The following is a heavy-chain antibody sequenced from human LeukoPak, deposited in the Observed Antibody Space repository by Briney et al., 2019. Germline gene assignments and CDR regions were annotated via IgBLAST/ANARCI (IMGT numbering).Heavy chain of an antibody. CDR1: GFTFSSYS. D-gene: IGHD2-2*01. V-gene: IGHV3-21*01. Sequence: GGSLRLSCAASGFTFSSYSMNWVRQAPGQGLEWVSSISSSSSYIYYAGSVKGRFTISRDNAKNSLYLQMNSLRAEDTAVYYCARRYCSSTSCYYFDYWGQGTLVTVSS. J-gene: IGHJ4*02. CDR3: ARRYCSSTSCYYFDY. CDR2: ISSSSSYI.